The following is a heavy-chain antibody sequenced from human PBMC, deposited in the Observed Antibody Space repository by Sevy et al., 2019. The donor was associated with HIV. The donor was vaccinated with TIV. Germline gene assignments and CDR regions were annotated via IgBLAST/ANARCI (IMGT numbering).Heavy chain of an antibody. V-gene: IGHV3-23*01. CDR2: LSFGCGEI. CDR1: GFTFNKYS. Sequence: GGSLRLSCAASGFTFNKYSMSWVRQPPGKGLEWVAALSFGCGEINYADSVKGRFTISRDNSKNSFYLQMNNLRAEDTALYYCAREGCTKPHDYWGQGTLVTVSS. CDR3: AREGCTKPHDY. J-gene: IGHJ4*02. D-gene: IGHD2-8*01.